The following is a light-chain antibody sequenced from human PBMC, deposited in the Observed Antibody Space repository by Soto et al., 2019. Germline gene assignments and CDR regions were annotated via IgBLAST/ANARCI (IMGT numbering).Light chain of an antibody. J-gene: IGLJ3*02. CDR2: EVS. CDR1: SSDVGGYNY. V-gene: IGLV2-14*01. CDR3: SSYTSSSTRV. Sequence: QSALTQPASVSGSPGQSITISCTGTSSDVGGYNYVSWYQKHPGKDPKLMIYEVSNRPSGVSNRFSGSKSCNTASLTISGLQAEDEADYYCSSYTSSSTRVFGVGTKLNVL.